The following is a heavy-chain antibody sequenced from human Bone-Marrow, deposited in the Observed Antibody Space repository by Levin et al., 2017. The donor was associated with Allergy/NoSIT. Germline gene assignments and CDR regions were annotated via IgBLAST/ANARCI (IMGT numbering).Heavy chain of an antibody. D-gene: IGHD2-2*01. V-gene: IGHV1-69*01. CDR1: GGTFSSYA. Sequence: PGESLKISCKASGGTFSSYAISWVRQAPGQGLEWMGGIIPIFGTANYAQKFQGRVTITADESTSTAYMELSSLRSEDTAVYYCARDKGADIVVVPAAMRLKPTYGMDVWGQGTTVTVSS. CDR2: IIPIFGTA. CDR3: ARDKGADIVVVPAAMRLKPTYGMDV. J-gene: IGHJ6*02.